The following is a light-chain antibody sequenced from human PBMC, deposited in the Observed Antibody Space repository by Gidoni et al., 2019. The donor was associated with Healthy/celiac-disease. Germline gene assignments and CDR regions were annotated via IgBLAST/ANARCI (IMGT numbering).Light chain of an antibody. CDR3: QQRSNWPRGT. V-gene: IGKV3-11*01. Sequence: EIVLTQSPATLSLSPGERATLSCTASQSVSSYLAWYQQKPGQAPRLLIYDASNRATCIPARFSGSGSGTDFTLTISSLEPEDFAVYYCQQRSNWPRGTFXQXTKLEIK. CDR2: DAS. CDR1: QSVSSY. J-gene: IGKJ2*01.